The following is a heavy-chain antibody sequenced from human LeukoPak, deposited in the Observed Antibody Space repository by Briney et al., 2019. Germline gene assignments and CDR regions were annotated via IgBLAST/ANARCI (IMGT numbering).Heavy chain of an antibody. CDR3: ARSSGRSPNRDYMDV. CDR1: GFTFSSYG. J-gene: IGHJ6*03. CDR2: ISYDGSNK. Sequence: PGGSLRLSCAASGFTFSSYGMHWVRQAPGKGLEWVAVISYDGSNKYYADSVKGRFTISRDNSKNTLYLQMNSLRAEDTAVYYCARSSGRSPNRDYMDVWGKGTTVTISS. V-gene: IGHV3-30*03. D-gene: IGHD1-14*01.